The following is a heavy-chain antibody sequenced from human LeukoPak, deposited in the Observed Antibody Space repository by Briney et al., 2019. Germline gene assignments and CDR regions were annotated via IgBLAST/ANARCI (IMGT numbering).Heavy chain of an antibody. Sequence: PGGSLRLSCAASGFTVSSNYMSWVRQAPGKGLEWVSVIYSGGSTYYADSVKGRFTISRDNSKNTLYLQMDSLRAEDTAVYYCARGVRGPIYFDYWGQGTLVTVSS. CDR1: GFTVSSNY. J-gene: IGHJ4*02. CDR2: IYSGGST. CDR3: ARGVRGPIYFDY. D-gene: IGHD3-10*01. V-gene: IGHV3-66*01.